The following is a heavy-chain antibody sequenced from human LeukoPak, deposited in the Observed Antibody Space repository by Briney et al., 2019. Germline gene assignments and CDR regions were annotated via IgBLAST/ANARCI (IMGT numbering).Heavy chain of an antibody. V-gene: IGHV1-2*02. CDR3: ARDRAVVVPAADYYYYYYMDV. D-gene: IGHD2-2*01. CDR2: INPNSGGT. J-gene: IGHJ6*03. Sequence: ASVKVSCKASGYTFTGYYMHWVRQAPGQGLEWMGWINPNSGGTNYAQKFQGRVTMTRDTSISTAYMELSRLRSDDTAVYYCARDRAVVVPAADYYYYYYMDVWGKGTTVTVSS. CDR1: GYTFTGYY.